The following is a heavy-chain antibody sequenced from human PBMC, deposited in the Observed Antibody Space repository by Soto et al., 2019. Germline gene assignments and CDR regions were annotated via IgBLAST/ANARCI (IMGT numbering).Heavy chain of an antibody. D-gene: IGHD3-22*01. V-gene: IGHV3-11*01. Sequence: QVQLVESGGGLVKPGGSLRLSCAASGFTFSGYYMSWIRQAPGKGLVWVSYISSSGSIIYYADSVKGRFTISRDNAKNSLYLQRNSLRAEDTAVYLCARDVGYYDSDGYFDYWGQGTLVTVSS. J-gene: IGHJ4*02. CDR2: ISSSGSII. CDR3: ARDVGYYDSDGYFDY. CDR1: GFTFSGYY.